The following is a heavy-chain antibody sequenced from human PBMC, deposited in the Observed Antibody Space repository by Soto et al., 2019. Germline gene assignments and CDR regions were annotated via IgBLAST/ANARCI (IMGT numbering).Heavy chain of an antibody. V-gene: IGHV4-61*01. D-gene: IGHD6-13*01. J-gene: IGHJ6*02. Sequence: SGVSVSSGSYYWSWIRQPPGKGLEWIGEIYHSGSTNYNPSLKSRVTISVDKSKNQFSLKLSSVTAADTAVYYCARRSGAYSSSWVRGYYYGMDVWGQGTTVTVSS. CDR1: GVSVSSGSYY. CDR2: IYHSGST. CDR3: ARRSGAYSSSWVRGYYYGMDV.